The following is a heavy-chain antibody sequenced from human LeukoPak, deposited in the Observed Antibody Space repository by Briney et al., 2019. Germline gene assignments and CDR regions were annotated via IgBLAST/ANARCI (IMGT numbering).Heavy chain of an antibody. CDR1: GYTFTGYY. J-gene: IGHJ1*01. V-gene: IGHV1-2*02. D-gene: IGHD3-22*01. CDR2: INPNSCGT. Sequence: GASVKVSCKASGYTFTGYYMHWVRQAPGQGLDWMGWINPNSCGTNYAQKFQGRVTMTRDTSISTAYMELRWLRSDDTAVYYCARDDYYDRSGYYKNKEYFQHWGQGPLVTVSS. CDR3: ARDDYYDRSGYYKNKEYFQH.